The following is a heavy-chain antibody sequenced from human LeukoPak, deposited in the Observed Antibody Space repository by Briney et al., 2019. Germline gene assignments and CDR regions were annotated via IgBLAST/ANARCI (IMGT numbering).Heavy chain of an antibody. CDR1: GGSSSGYY. J-gene: IGHJ5*02. CDR3: ARGRPGYYYDSSGYYYGFNWFDP. Sequence: SETLSLTCAVYGGSSSGYYWSWIRQPPGKGLERIGEINHSGSTNYNPSLKSRVTISVDTSKNQFSLKLSSVTAADTAVYYCARGRPGYYYDSSGYYYGFNWFDPWGQGTLVTVSS. V-gene: IGHV4-34*01. CDR2: INHSGST. D-gene: IGHD3-22*01.